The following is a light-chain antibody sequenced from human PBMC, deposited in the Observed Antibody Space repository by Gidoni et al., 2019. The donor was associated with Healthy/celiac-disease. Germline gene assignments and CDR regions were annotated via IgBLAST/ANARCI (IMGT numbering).Light chain of an antibody. CDR3: QSYDSSPHWV. Sequence: QSVLTQPPPVSGAPGQRVTISCTGSSSNIGAGYDVHWYQQLPGTAPKLLIYGNSNRPSGVPDRFSGSKSGTSASLAITGLQAEDEADYYCQSYDSSPHWVFGGGTKLTVL. CDR1: SSNIGAGYD. J-gene: IGLJ3*02. V-gene: IGLV1-40*01. CDR2: GNS.